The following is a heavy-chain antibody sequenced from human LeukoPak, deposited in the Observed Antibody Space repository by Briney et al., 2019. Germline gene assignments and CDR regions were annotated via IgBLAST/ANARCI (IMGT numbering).Heavy chain of an antibody. CDR3: AKFFAPSGGASGWPWSIAY. J-gene: IGHJ4*02. D-gene: IGHD6-19*01. Sequence: GSLRLSCAASGFTFSDYAMTWVQQAPGQGLEWVAAISGSGATTYYAASARGRFTISRDNSKSTLYLQMNSLRAEDTAVFYCAKFFAPSGGASGWPWSIAYWGQGTLVTVSS. CDR1: GFTFSDYA. CDR2: ISGSGATT. V-gene: IGHV3-23*01.